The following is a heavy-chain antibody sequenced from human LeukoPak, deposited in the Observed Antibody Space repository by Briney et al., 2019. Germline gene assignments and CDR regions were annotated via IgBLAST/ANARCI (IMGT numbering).Heavy chain of an antibody. D-gene: IGHD5-12*01. J-gene: IGHJ4*02. Sequence: PSETLSLTCTVSGGSISSYYWSWIRQPPGKGLEWIGYIYYSGSTNYNPSLKSRVTISVDTSKNQFSLKLSSVTAADTAVYYCARFRGYPMYYFDYWGQGTLVTVSS. CDR1: GGSISSYY. V-gene: IGHV4-59*01. CDR2: IYYSGST. CDR3: ARFRGYPMYYFDY.